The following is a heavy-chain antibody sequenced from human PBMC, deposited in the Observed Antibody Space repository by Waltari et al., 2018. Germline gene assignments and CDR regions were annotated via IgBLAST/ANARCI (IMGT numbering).Heavy chain of an antibody. CDR2: ISGGGTGP. V-gene: IGHV3-23*04. CDR3: ATGKVVIGAFDI. D-gene: IGHD3-22*01. J-gene: IGHJ3*02. CDR1: GGTFSNYA. Sequence: EVQLVESGGGLVQPGGSLRLSCAASGGTFSNYAMIWVRQAPGKGLEWVSGISGGGTGPYYADSVKGRFTSSRDNSKNTLYLQMDSLRVEDTAVYYCATGKVVIGAFDIWGQGTMVTVSS.